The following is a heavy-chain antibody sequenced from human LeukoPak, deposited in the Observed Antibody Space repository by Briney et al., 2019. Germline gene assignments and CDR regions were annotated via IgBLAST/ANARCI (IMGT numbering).Heavy chain of an antibody. D-gene: IGHD2-2*01. CDR2: ISAYNGNT. CDR3: ARGDCSSTSCYFARWFDP. CDR1: GYTFTSHG. J-gene: IGHJ5*02. V-gene: IGHV1-18*04. Sequence: GASVKVSCKASGYTFTSHGISWVRQAPGQGLEWMGWISAYNGNTNYAQKLQGRVTMTTDTSTSTACMELRSLRSDDTAVYYCARGDCSSTSCYFARWFDPWGQGTLVTVSS.